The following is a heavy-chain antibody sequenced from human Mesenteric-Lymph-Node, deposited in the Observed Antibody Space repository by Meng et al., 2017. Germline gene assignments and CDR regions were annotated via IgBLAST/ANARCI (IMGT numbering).Heavy chain of an antibody. CDR1: SASISSAVV. CDR2: ISYSGAT. J-gene: IGHJ5*02. D-gene: IGHD2-2*02. Sequence: SVPPSVRLSTPLALTCTVSSASISSAVVWIWIRQPPGKDLELIGYISYSGATHYNPSLKSRLTISVDTAKNQFSLSLSSVTAADTAVYYCARVVGDCASCYKGWFDPWGQGTLVTVSS. V-gene: IGHV4-30-4*01. CDR3: ARVVGDCASCYKGWFDP.